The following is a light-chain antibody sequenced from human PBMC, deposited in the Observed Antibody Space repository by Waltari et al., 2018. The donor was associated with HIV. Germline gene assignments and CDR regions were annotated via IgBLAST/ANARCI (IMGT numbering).Light chain of an antibody. Sequence: QSALTQPASVSGSPGQSITISCTVTSSDVGGYNYVSWYQQHPGKAPKLMICDVSNRRSGVSGRVAGSRAGNTASRAISGLQAEDEADYYCSSYTSSSTWVFGGGTKLTVL. CDR3: SSYTSSSTWV. CDR1: SSDVGGYNY. CDR2: DVS. J-gene: IGLJ3*02. V-gene: IGLV2-14*01.